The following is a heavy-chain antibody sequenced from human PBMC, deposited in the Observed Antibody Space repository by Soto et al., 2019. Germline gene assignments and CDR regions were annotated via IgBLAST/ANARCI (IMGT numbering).Heavy chain of an antibody. CDR2: IWYDGSNK. CDR3: AREQTLYYDSSGYIYYYYGMDV. D-gene: IGHD3-22*01. Sequence: LRLSCAASGFTFSSYGMHWVRQAPGKGLEWVAVIWYDGSNKYYADSVKGRFTISRDNSKNTLYLQMNSLRAEDTAVYYCAREQTLYYDSSGYIYYYYGMDVWGQGTTVTGSS. CDR1: GFTFSSYG. V-gene: IGHV3-33*01. J-gene: IGHJ6*02.